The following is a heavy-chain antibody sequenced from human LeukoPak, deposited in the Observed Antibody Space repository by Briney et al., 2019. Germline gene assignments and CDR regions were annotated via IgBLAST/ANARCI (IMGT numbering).Heavy chain of an antibody. CDR3: ARLSKRPPGTDFDY. V-gene: IGHV3-23*01. D-gene: IGHD2/OR15-2a*01. J-gene: IGHJ4*02. CDR2: ISGSGGST. CDR1: GFTFSSYA. Sequence: GGSLRLSCAASGFTFSSYAMSWVRQAPGKGLEWVSAISGSGGSTYYADSVKGRFTISRDNSKNTLYLQMNSLRAEDTAVYYCARLSKRPPGTDFDYWGQGTLVTVSS.